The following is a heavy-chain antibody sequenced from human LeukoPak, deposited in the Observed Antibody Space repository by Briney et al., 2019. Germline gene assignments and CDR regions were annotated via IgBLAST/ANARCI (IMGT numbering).Heavy chain of an antibody. J-gene: IGHJ4*02. CDR2: INWNGGST. V-gene: IGHV3-20*04. CDR3: ASGGYDYGGNLDY. D-gene: IGHD4-23*01. CDR1: GFTFDDYG. Sequence: GGSPRLSCAAPGFTFDDYGMSWVRQAPGKGLEWVSGINWNGGSTGYADSVKGRFTISRDNAKNSLYLQMNSLRAEDTALYYCASGGYDYGGNLDYWGQGTLVTVSS.